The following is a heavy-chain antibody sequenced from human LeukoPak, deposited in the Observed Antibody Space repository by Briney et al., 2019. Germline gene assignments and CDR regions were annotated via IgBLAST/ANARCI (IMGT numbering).Heavy chain of an antibody. CDR1: GYTFTSYG. Sequence: SVKVSCKASGYTFTSYGISWVRQAPGQGLEWMGGIIPIFGTANYAQKFQGRVTITADESTSTAYMELSSLRSEDTAVYYCARDRDIVVVPAAEDAFDIWGQGTMVTVSS. D-gene: IGHD2-2*01. V-gene: IGHV1-69*13. J-gene: IGHJ3*02. CDR3: ARDRDIVVVPAAEDAFDI. CDR2: IIPIFGTA.